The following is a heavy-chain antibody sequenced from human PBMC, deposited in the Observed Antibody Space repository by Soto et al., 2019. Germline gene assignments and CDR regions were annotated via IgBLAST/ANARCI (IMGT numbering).Heavy chain of an antibody. J-gene: IGHJ6*02. CDR1: GFTFSSYG. V-gene: IGHV3-30*18. Sequence: QVQLVESGGGVVQPGRSLRLSCAASGFTFSSYGMHWVRQAPGKGLEWVAVISYDGSNKYYADSVKGRFTISRDNSKNTLDLQMNSMRAEDTAVDYCAKDPGTSYYYYYGMDVWGQGTTVTVSS. CDR2: ISYDGSNK. CDR3: AKDPGTSYYYYYGMDV.